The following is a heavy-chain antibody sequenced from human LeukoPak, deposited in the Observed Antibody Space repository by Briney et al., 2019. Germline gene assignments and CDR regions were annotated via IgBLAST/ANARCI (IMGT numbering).Heavy chain of an antibody. Sequence: GGSLRLSCAASGFTFSSYAMSWVRQAPGKGLEWVSAISGSGGSTYYADSVKGRFTISRDNSKNTLYLQMNSLRAEDTAVYYCAKEWDDFWSGYYTNWFDPWGQGTLVTVSS. J-gene: IGHJ5*02. D-gene: IGHD3-3*01. V-gene: IGHV3-23*01. CDR1: GFTFSSYA. CDR2: ISGSGGST. CDR3: AKEWDDFWSGYYTNWFDP.